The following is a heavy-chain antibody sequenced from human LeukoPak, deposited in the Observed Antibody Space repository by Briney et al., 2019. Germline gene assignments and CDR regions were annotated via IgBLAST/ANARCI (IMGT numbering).Heavy chain of an antibody. CDR3: AGAAAGTVGKYYYGMDV. Sequence: GESLKISCKGSGYSFTSYWIGWVRQMPGKGLEWMGIIYSGDSDTRYSPSFQGQVTISADKSISTAYLQWSSLKASDTAMYYCAGAAAGTVGKYYYGMDVWGKGTTVTVSS. CDR2: IYSGDSDT. V-gene: IGHV5-51*01. J-gene: IGHJ6*04. D-gene: IGHD6-13*01. CDR1: GYSFTSYW.